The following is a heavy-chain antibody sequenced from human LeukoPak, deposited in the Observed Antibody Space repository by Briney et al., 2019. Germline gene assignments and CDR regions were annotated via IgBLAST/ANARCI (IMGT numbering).Heavy chain of an antibody. V-gene: IGHV4-59*01. CDR1: GGSISSYY. Sequence: SETLSLTPTLSGGSISSYYWSWIRQPPGKGLEWIWYIYYIGSTNYNPSLKSRVTISVDTSKNQFSLKLSSVTAADTAVYYCARDYSSSSYDYYYGMDVWGQGTTVTVSS. CDR3: ARDYSSSSYDYYYGMDV. D-gene: IGHD6-6*01. CDR2: IYYIGST. J-gene: IGHJ6*02.